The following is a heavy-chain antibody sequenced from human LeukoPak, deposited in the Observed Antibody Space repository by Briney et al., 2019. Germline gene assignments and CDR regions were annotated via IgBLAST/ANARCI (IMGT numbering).Heavy chain of an antibody. Sequence: GGSLRLSCAASGFTCSSYWMSWVRQAPGKGLEWVANIKQDGSEKYYVDSVKGRFTISRDNAKNSLYLQMNSLRAEDTAVYYCARGGRARDYWGQGTLVTVSS. CDR3: ARGGRARDY. CDR1: GFTCSSYW. V-gene: IGHV3-7*01. CDR2: IKQDGSEK. J-gene: IGHJ4*02. D-gene: IGHD4/OR15-4a*01.